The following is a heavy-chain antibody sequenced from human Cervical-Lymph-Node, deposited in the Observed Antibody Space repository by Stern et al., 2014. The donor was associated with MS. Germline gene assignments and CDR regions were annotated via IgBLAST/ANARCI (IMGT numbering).Heavy chain of an antibody. CDR1: GFTFTTHY. D-gene: IGHD1-1*01. J-gene: IGHJ5*02. V-gene: IGHV1-46*03. CDR2: INPNSGTT. CDR3: TRVQRERRALDHVGP. Sequence: QVQLVQSGAEVKKPGTSVKVSCEASGFTFTTHYMHWIRQAPGEGLKWVGMINPNSGTTSYARQFQGRVTITRDTSTSTIYMELTGLRSEDTAVYFCTRVQRERRALDHVGPWGQGTLVTVSS.